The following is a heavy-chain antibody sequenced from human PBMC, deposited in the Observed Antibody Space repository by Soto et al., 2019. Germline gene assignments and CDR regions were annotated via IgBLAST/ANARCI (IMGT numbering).Heavy chain of an antibody. CDR3: ARPYSSTWSTYFDY. J-gene: IGHJ4*02. Sequence: ASVKVSCKASGYTFTSYFRHWVRQAPGQRLEWMGCINAGNDNTKYSQQFQGRVTITRDTSATTAYMELSSLTSEDTAVYYCARPYSSTWSTYFDYWGQGTLVTVSS. V-gene: IGHV1-3*01. CDR2: INAGNDNT. D-gene: IGHD2-2*01. CDR1: GYTFTSYF.